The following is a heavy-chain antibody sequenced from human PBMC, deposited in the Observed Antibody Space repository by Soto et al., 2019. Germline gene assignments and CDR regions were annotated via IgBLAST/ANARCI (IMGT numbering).Heavy chain of an antibody. Sequence: ASVKVSCKASGYTFTNYAIIWVRQAPGQGLEWMGWISAYNGNTNYAQKFQGRVTMTTDTSTTTAYMELRSLRSDDTAVFYCARIRDLRFFDWLYFDYCGQGTLVTVSS. CDR3: ARIRDLRFFDWLYFDY. CDR1: GYTFTNYA. V-gene: IGHV1-18*01. D-gene: IGHD3-9*01. CDR2: ISAYNGNT. J-gene: IGHJ4*02.